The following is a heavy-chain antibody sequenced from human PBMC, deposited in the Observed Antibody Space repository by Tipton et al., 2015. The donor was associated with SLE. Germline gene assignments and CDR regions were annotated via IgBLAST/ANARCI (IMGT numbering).Heavy chain of an antibody. D-gene: IGHD2-2*01. CDR2: IYYSGST. J-gene: IGHJ4*02. Sequence: TLSLTCTVSGGSISSYYWSWIRQPPGKGLEWIGYIYYSGSTNYNPSLKSRVTISVDTSKNQFSLKPSSVTAADTAVYYCARVRCSSTSCYYFDYWGQGTLVTVSS. V-gene: IGHV4-59*01. CDR1: GGSISSYY. CDR3: ARVRCSSTSCYYFDY.